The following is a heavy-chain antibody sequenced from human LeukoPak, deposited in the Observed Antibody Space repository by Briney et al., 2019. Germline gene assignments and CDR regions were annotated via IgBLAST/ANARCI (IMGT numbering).Heavy chain of an antibody. J-gene: IGHJ3*02. CDR1: GFTFGDYV. V-gene: IGHV3-49*04. CDR2: IRSKAYGGTT. CDR3: TRRYNYDSSGYHYVRDAFDI. Sequence: QPGGSLRLSCTASGFTFGDYVMSWVRQAPGKGLEWVGFIRSKAYGGTTKNAASVKGRFTISRDDSRSIAYLQMNSLKTEDTAVYYCTRRYNYDSSGYHYVRDAFDIWGQGTMVTVSS. D-gene: IGHD3-22*01.